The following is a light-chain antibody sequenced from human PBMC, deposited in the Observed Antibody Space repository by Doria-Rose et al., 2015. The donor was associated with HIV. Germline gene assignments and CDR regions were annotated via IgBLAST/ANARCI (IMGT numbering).Light chain of an antibody. V-gene: IGKV4-1*01. Sequence: DIRLTQSPESLGMSLGERATLNCKSNQSLLYTSKNYLAWYQQKPGQPPKLVIYWASTRQSGVPARFRCRGSGTGFHLPHSRLEAEGVAVYYCQQYYDTPSFGPGTTVDIK. CDR2: WAS. CDR1: QSLLYTSKNY. CDR3: QQYYDTPS. J-gene: IGKJ3*01.